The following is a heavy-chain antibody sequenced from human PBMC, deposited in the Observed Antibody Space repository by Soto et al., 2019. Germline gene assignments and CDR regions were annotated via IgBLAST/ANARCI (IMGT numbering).Heavy chain of an antibody. Sequence: PSETLSLTCTVSGGSISSGGYYWSWIRQSPRKGLEWIGYLSYTGGTNYNPSLRGRVTISLDTSKNQFSLKLSSVTAADTAVYYCARGYGRNFDYWGQGTLVTVSS. CDR1: GGSISSGGYY. CDR2: LSYTGGT. J-gene: IGHJ4*02. V-gene: IGHV4-61*08. CDR3: ARGYGRNFDY. D-gene: IGHD5-18*01.